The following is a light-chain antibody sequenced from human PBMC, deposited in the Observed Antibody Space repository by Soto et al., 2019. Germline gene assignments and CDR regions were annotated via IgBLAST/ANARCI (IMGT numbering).Light chain of an antibody. CDR1: NSDVGGYNY. Sequence: QSGLNQPASVSGSPGQSITISCTGTNSDVGGYNYVSWYQQHPGKAPKLMIYDVSNRPSGVSNRFSGSKSGNTASLTISGLQAEDEADYYCSSYTRSSTPYVFGTGTKVTVL. V-gene: IGLV2-14*01. J-gene: IGLJ1*01. CDR3: SSYTRSSTPYV. CDR2: DVS.